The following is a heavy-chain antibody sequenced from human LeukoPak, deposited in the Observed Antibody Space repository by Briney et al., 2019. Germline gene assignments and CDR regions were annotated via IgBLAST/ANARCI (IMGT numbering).Heavy chain of an antibody. CDR3: ARGICSSTSCYTPGAFDI. CDR1: GGSFSGYY. CDR2: INHSGST. J-gene: IGHJ3*02. Sequence: SETLSLTCAVYGGSFSGYYWSWIRQPPGKGLEWIGEINHSGSTNYDPSLKSRVTISVDTSKNQFSLKLSSVTAADTAVYYCARGICSSTSCYTPGAFDIWGQGTMVTVSS. D-gene: IGHD2-2*02. V-gene: IGHV4-34*01.